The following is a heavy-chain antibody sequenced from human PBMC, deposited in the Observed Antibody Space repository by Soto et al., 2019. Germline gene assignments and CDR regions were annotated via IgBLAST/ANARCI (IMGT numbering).Heavy chain of an antibody. CDR2: IYYSGST. CDR1: GGSISSGDYY. CDR3: ARDRSSLHDCGPGGWYYS. V-gene: IGHV4-30-4*01. D-gene: IGHD4-17*01. Sequence: SETLSLTCTVSGGSISSGDYYWSWIRQPPGKGLEWIGYIYYSGSTYYNPSLKSRVTISVDTSKNQFSLKLSSVTAADTAVYNCARDRSSLHDCGPGGWYYSCGQGSLVTVSS. J-gene: IGHJ5*01.